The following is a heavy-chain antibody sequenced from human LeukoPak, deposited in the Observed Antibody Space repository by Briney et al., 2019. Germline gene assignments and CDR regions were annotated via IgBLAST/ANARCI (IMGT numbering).Heavy chain of an antibody. CDR2: ISGSGGST. D-gene: IGHD4-17*01. CDR3: AKKFEDYGDSAEYFQH. J-gene: IGHJ1*01. CDR1: GFTFSSYA. V-gene: IGHV3-23*01. Sequence: GGSLRLSCAASGFTFSSYAMSWVRQAPGKGLEWVSAISGSGGSTYYADSVKGRFTISRDNSKNTLYLQMNSLRAEDTAVYYCAKKFEDYGDSAEYFQHWGQGTLVTVSS.